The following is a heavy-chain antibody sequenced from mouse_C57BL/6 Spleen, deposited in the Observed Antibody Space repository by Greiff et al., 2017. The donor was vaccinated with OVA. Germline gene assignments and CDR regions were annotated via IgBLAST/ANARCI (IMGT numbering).Heavy chain of an antibody. D-gene: IGHD1-1*02. V-gene: IGHV1-81*01. J-gene: IGHJ4*01. CDR3: ARGQLSSYAMDY. Sequence: QVQLQQSGAELARPGASVKLSCKASGYTFTSYGLSWVKQRTGQGLEWIGEIYPRSGNTYYNEKFKGKATLTADKSSSTAYMELRSLTSEDSAVYFCARGQLSSYAMDYWGQGTSVTVSS. CDR1: GYTFTSYG. CDR2: IYPRSGNT.